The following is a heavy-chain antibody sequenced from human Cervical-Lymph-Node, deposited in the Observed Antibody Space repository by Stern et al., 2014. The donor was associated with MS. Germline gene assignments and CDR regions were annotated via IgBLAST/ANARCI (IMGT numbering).Heavy chain of an antibody. J-gene: IGHJ4*02. D-gene: IGHD4-17*01. CDR2: IYSSGGT. Sequence: QVQLQESGPGLVKPSETLSLTCTVSGGSINTNNYYWGWIRQPPGKGLEWIGNIYSSGGTFYSPSLKSPVTMSVHTPKNQLSLKLSSVTAADTAVYYCARTGDYFGDYSLSYWGQGTLVTVSS. CDR3: ARTGDYFGDYSLSY. CDR1: GGSINTNNYY. V-gene: IGHV4-39*01.